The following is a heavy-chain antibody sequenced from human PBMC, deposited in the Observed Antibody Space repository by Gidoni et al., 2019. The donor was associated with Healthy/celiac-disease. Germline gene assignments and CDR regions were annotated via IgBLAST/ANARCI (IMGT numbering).Heavy chain of an antibody. V-gene: IGHV1-8*01. Sequence: QVQLVQSGAEVQKPGASVKVSCRASRYPFTSYDINWVRQATGHGLEWLGWMNPNSGNQGYAQKFQGRVTMTQNTSIRTAYMDLSSLRYEDTAVDYCARSGVLIAAVRKYNCFDPWGQGTLVTVSS. CDR3: ARSGVLIAAVRKYNCFDP. D-gene: IGHD6-13*01. J-gene: IGHJ5*02. CDR2: MNPNSGNQ. CDR1: RYPFTSYD.